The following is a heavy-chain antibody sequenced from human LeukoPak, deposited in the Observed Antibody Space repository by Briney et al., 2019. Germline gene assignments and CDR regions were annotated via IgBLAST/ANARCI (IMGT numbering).Heavy chain of an antibody. CDR2: ISYDGSKK. Sequence: GTSLRLSCAVSGFTFSRYAMHWVRQAPGKGLEWVAVISYDGSKKADSVKGRFTISRDSSKNTLYLQMTSLRAEDTDVYYCARDSSDYRGQGTLVTVSS. V-gene: IGHV3-30-3*01. CDR3: ARDSSDY. CDR1: GFTFSRYA. J-gene: IGHJ4*02.